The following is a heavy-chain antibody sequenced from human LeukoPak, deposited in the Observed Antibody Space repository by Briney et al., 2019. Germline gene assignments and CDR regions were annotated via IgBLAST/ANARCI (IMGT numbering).Heavy chain of an antibody. Sequence: ASVKVSCKASGGTFSSYAISWVRQAPGQGLEWTGRIIPIFGTANYAQKFQGRVTITTDESTSTAYMELSSLRSEDTAVYYCSGYNDYWGQGTLVTVSS. J-gene: IGHJ4*02. CDR2: IIPIFGTA. CDR3: SGYNDY. V-gene: IGHV1-69*05. D-gene: IGHD3-22*01. CDR1: GGTFSSYA.